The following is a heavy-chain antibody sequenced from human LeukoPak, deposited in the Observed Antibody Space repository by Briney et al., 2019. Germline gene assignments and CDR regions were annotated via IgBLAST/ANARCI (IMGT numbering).Heavy chain of an antibody. D-gene: IGHD6-13*01. CDR1: GGSFSGYY. J-gene: IGHJ5*02. V-gene: IGHV4-34*01. Sequence: SETLSLTCAVYGGSFSGYYWSWIRQPPGKGLEWIGEINHSGSTNYNPSLKSRVTISVDTSKNQFSLKLSSVTAADTAVYYCARGVAAGIHPQFDPWGQGTLVTVSS. CDR3: ARGVAAGIHPQFDP. CDR2: INHSGST.